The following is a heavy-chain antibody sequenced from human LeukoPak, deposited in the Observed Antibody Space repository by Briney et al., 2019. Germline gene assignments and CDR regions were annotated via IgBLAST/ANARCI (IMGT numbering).Heavy chain of an antibody. D-gene: IGHD3-22*01. V-gene: IGHV1-69*05. J-gene: IGHJ4*02. CDR3: ARDDYYYDSSGYPY. CDR1: GGTFSSYA. Sequence: ASVKVSCKASGGTFSSYAISWVRQAPGQGLEWMGGIIPIFGTANYAQKFQGRVTITTDESTSTAYMELSSLRSEDTAVYYCARDDYYYDSSGYPYWGQGTLVTVSS. CDR2: IIPIFGTA.